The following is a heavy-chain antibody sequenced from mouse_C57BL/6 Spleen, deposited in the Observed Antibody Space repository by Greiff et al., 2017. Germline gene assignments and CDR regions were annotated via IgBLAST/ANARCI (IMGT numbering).Heavy chain of an antibody. J-gene: IGHJ4*01. CDR3: ARQEGGYYDYDGYAMDY. CDR2: IYPGDGDT. Sequence: QVQLKQSGPELVKPGASVKISCKASGYAFSSSWMNWVKQRPGKGLEWIGRIYPGDGDTNYNGKFKGKATLTADKSSSTAYMQLSSLTSEDSAVYCCARQEGGYYDYDGYAMDYWGQGTSVTVSS. D-gene: IGHD2-4*01. V-gene: IGHV1-82*01. CDR1: GYAFSSSW.